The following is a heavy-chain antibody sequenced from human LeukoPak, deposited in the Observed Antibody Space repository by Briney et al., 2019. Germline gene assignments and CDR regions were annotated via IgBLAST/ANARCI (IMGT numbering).Heavy chain of an antibody. CDR1: GFSFSRYW. CDR3: ARGFWFDP. CDR2: IKPDGSEI. V-gene: IGHV3-7*01. J-gene: IGHJ5*02. Sequence: PGGSLRLSCAASGFSFSRYWMSWVRQAPVRGLEWVANIKPDGSEIYYVDSVKGRFTISRDNAKNTLYLQMNSLRAEDTAVYYCARGFWFDPWGQGTLVTVSS.